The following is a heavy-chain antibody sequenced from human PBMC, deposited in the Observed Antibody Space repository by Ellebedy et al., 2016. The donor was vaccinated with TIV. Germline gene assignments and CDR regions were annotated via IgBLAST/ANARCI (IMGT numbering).Heavy chain of an antibody. V-gene: IGHV3-74*01. Sequence: GGSLRLXXAASGFTFSSYWMHWVHQAPGKGLVWVSRINSDGSSTSYADSVKGRFTISRDNAKNTLYLQMNSLRAEDTAVYYCARENPSALGMDVWGQGTTVTVSS. CDR2: INSDGSST. CDR1: GFTFSSYW. CDR3: ARENPSALGMDV. J-gene: IGHJ6*02.